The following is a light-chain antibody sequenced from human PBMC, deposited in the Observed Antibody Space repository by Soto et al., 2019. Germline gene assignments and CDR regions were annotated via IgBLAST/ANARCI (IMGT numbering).Light chain of an antibody. Sequence: QSALAQPASVSGSPGQSITISCTGTRSDVGGYNYVSWYQHHPGKAPKLMIYDVSNRPSGVSNRFSGSKSGNTASLTISGLQAEDEADYSCSSYTSSSTLEVFGPGTKVTVL. V-gene: IGLV2-14*03. CDR2: DVS. CDR1: RSDVGGYNY. CDR3: SSYTSSSTLEV. J-gene: IGLJ1*01.